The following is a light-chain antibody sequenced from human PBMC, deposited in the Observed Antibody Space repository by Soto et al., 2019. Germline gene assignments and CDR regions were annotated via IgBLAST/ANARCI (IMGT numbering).Light chain of an antibody. J-gene: IGLJ1*01. CDR3: SSYTSNSNPYV. Sequence: QSVLTQPPSASGSPGQSVTISCTGTSSDIGAYDYVSWYQQHPGKAPKLMIYEVTKRPSGVPDRFSGSKSGNTASLTVSGLLAEDEADYYCSSYTSNSNPYVFGTGTKVTVL. CDR2: EVT. CDR1: SSDIGAYDY. V-gene: IGLV2-8*01.